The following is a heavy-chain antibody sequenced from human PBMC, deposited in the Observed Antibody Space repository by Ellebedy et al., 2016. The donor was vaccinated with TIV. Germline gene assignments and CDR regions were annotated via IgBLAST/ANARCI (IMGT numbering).Heavy chain of an antibody. CDR2: IIPIFGTA. CDR1: GDTFRSNA. D-gene: IGHD4-17*01. V-gene: IGHV1-69*13. Sequence: AASVKVSCKASGDTFRSNAISWVRQAPGQGLEWMGGIIPIFGTANYAQKFQGRVTITSDESTSTAYMELSSLRSEDTAVYYCAREGMTTVTYYYGMDVWGQGTTVTVSS. CDR3: AREGMTTVTYYYGMDV. J-gene: IGHJ6*02.